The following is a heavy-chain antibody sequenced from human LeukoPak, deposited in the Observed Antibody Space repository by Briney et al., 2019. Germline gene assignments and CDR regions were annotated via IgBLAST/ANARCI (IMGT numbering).Heavy chain of an antibody. Sequence: GGSLRLSCAASGFTFSSYSMNWVRQAPGKGLEWVSPISSSSSYIYYADSVKGRFTISRDNAKNSLYLQMNSLRAEDTAVYYCARDILGYYYDSSGYCFDYWGQGTLVTVSS. D-gene: IGHD3-22*01. CDR2: ISSSSSYI. J-gene: IGHJ4*02. CDR3: ARDILGYYYDSSGYCFDY. CDR1: GFTFSSYS. V-gene: IGHV3-21*01.